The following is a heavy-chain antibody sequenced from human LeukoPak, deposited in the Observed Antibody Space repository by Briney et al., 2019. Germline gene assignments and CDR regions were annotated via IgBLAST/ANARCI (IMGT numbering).Heavy chain of an antibody. Sequence: PGGSLRLSCAGSGFALKSYSLTWVRQAPGKGLEWVSSISSTSAYIHYADSVKGRFTISRDNVDNVVYLEMNSLGAEDTATYYCARVAVSGLTGWFDSWGQGTLVIVSS. J-gene: IGHJ5*01. CDR1: GFALKSYS. CDR3: ARVAVSGLTGWFDS. CDR2: ISSTSAYI. V-gene: IGHV3-21*01. D-gene: IGHD2-8*02.